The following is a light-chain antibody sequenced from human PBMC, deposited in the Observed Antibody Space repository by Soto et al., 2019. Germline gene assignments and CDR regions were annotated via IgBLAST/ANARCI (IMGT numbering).Light chain of an antibody. V-gene: IGKV3-15*01. CDR3: QQYNNWPRT. CDR1: QSVSNN. CDR2: GAS. J-gene: IGKJ1*01. Sequence: IVMTQSPATLSVSPGERATLSCRASQSVSNNLAWYQQKPGQAPRLLIYGASTRATGIPARFSGSGSGTDFTLTISSLQSEDFAFYYCQQYNNWPRTFGQGTKVDIK.